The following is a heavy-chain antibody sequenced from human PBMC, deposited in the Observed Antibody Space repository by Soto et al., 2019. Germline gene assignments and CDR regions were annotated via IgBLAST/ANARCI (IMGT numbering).Heavy chain of an antibody. CDR3: ARAGSGGSGSYPSVFDY. V-gene: IGHV4-31*03. J-gene: IGHJ4*02. CDR1: GCPIRKCGYY. CDR2: IYYSGST. Sequence: SESLSLTYSFSGCPIRKCGYYGSWLRQHPGKGLEWIGYIYYSGSTYYNPSLKSRVTISVDTSKNQFSLKLSSVTAADTAVYYCARAGSGGSGSYPSVFDYWGQ. D-gene: IGHD3-10*01.